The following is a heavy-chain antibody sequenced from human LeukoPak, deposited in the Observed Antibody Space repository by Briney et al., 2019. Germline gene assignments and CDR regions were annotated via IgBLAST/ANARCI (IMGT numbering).Heavy chain of an antibody. J-gene: IGHJ5*02. CDR2: INHSGST. CDR1: GGSFSGYY. Sequence: PSETLSLTCAVYGGSFSGYYWSWIRQPAGKGLEWIGEINHSGSTNYNPSLKSRVTISVDTSKNQFSLKLSSVTAADTAVYYCARGRRFHYYYGSGSYRQYNWFDPWGQGTLVTVSS. D-gene: IGHD3-10*01. V-gene: IGHV4-34*01. CDR3: ARGRRFHYYYGSGSYRQYNWFDP.